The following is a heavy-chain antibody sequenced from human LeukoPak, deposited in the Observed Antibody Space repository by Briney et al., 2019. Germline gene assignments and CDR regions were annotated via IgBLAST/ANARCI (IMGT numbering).Heavy chain of an antibody. D-gene: IGHD7-27*01. CDR3: AKDGGLWVSAHWGDS. Sequence: GGSLRLSCAASGFTFAIYAMSWVRQAPGKGLEWVSTITTSDGNTYYADSVKGRFTVSRDNSKNTLFLQMNSLRAEDTAVYYCAKDGGLWVSAHWGDSWGRGTLVTVSS. J-gene: IGHJ4*02. CDR1: GFTFAIYA. CDR2: ITTSDGNT. V-gene: IGHV3-23*01.